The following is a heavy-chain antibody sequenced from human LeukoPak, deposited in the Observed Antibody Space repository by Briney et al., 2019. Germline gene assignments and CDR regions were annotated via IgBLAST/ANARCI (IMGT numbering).Heavy chain of an antibody. CDR2: IIPIFGTV. D-gene: IGHD3-10*01. CDR3: ARDQGSMVRGLYEMNY. J-gene: IGHJ4*02. V-gene: IGHV1-69*13. Sequence: SVTVSCKASGGTFSSYAISWVRQAPGQGLEWMGGIIPIFGTVNHAQKFQGRVTITADESTSTAYMELSSLRSEDTAVYYCARDQGSMVRGLYEMNYWGQGTLVTVSS. CDR1: GGTFSSYA.